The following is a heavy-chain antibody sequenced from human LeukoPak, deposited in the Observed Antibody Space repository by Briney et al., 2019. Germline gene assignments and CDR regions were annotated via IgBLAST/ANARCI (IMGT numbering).Heavy chain of an antibody. CDR1: GYTFTSYG. CDR3: ARGAPSGYYYLNWFDP. D-gene: IGHD3-22*01. Sequence: GASVKVSCKASGYTFTSYGISWVRQAPGQGLEWMGWICAYNGNTNYAQKLQGRVTMTTDTSTSTAYMELRSLRSDDTAVYYCARGAPSGYYYLNWFDPWGQGTLVTVSS. CDR2: ICAYNGNT. V-gene: IGHV1-18*01. J-gene: IGHJ5*02.